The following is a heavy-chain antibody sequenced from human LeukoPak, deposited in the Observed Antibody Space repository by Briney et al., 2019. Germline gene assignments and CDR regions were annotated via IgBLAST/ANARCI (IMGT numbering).Heavy chain of an antibody. V-gene: IGHV3-21*01. Sequence: KTGGSLRLSCAASGFTFSSYSMNWVRQAPGKGLEWVSSISSRSSYIYYADSVKGRFTISRDNAKNSLYLQMNSLRAEDTAVYYCARSHPKLGELTEDDYWGQGTLVTVSS. CDR2: ISSRSSYI. CDR1: GFTFSSYS. D-gene: IGHD3-16*01. CDR3: ARSHPKLGELTEDDY. J-gene: IGHJ4*02.